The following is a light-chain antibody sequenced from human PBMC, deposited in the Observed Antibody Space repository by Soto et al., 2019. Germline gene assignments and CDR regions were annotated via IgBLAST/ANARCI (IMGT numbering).Light chain of an antibody. Sequence: DIQMTQSPSSLSASVGDRVTITCRASQSISSYLNWYQQKPGKAPKLLIYTASSLQIGVPSRFSGRGSGTDFTLTISNLQAEDFATYYCQQSYSILLTFGGGTKVEIK. CDR1: QSISSY. J-gene: IGKJ4*01. CDR2: TAS. V-gene: IGKV1-39*01. CDR3: QQSYSILLT.